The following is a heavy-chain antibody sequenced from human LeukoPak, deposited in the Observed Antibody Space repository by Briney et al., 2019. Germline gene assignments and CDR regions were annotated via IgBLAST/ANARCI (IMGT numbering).Heavy chain of an antibody. D-gene: IGHD6-19*01. CDR1: GFTFSSYA. CDR3: AKNSGWLTD. J-gene: IGHJ4*02. Sequence: GGSLRLSCAASGFTFSSYAMSWVRQAPGEGREWVSAISGSGGSTYYAVSVEGRFTISRDNSKNTLYLQMNRQRAEDTAVYYCAKNSGWLTDWGQGTLVTVSS. CDR2: ISGSGGST. V-gene: IGHV3-23*01.